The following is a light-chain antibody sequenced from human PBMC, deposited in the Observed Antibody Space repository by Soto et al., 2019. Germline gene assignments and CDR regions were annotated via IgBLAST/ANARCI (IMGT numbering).Light chain of an antibody. Sequence: SYVLTQSPSVSLAPGKTARITCGGSNIGSKSVHWYQQKPGQAPVLVIYYDSDRPSGIPERFSGSNSGNTATLTISRVEAGDEADYYCQVWDSSSDHVVFGGGTQLTVL. CDR3: QVWDSSSDHVV. CDR1: NIGSKS. V-gene: IGLV3-21*04. CDR2: YDS. J-gene: IGLJ2*01.